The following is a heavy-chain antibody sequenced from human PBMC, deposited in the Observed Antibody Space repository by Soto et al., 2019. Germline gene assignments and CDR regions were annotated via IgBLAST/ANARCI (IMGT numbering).Heavy chain of an antibody. CDR3: ARGHFADSSSWFDY. Sequence: PGGSLRLSXAASGFTFSSYGMHWVRQAPGKGLEWVAVIWYDGSNKYYADSVKGRFTISRDNSKNTLYLQMNSLRAEDTAVYYCARGHFADSSSWFDYWGQGTLVTVSS. CDR2: IWYDGSNK. V-gene: IGHV3-33*01. D-gene: IGHD6-13*01. CDR1: GFTFSSYG. J-gene: IGHJ4*02.